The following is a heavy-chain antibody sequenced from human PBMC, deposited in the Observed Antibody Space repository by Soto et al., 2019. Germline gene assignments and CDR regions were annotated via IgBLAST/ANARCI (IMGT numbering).Heavy chain of an antibody. CDR2: IYYSGST. J-gene: IGHJ4*02. CDR1: GGSISSYY. CDR3: ARGDFDY. V-gene: IGHV4-59*01. Sequence: SETLSLTCTVSGGSISSYYWSWIRQPPGKGLEWIGYIYYSGSTNYNPSLKSRVTISVDTSKNQFSLKLSSVTAADTAVYYCARGDFDYWGQGTLVTVSS.